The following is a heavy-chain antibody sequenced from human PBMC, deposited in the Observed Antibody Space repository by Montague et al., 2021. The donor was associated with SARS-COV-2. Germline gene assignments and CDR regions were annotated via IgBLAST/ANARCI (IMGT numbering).Heavy chain of an antibody. CDR1: GGSISSSNW. Sequence: SETLSLTCAVSGGSISSSNWWSWVRQPPGKGLEWIGEIYHSGSTNYNPSLKSRVTISVDKSKNQFSLKLSSVTAADTAVYYCARATLGITMIVVVMTAIDYYFDYWGQGNLVTVSS. D-gene: IGHD3-22*01. V-gene: IGHV4-4*02. CDR2: IYHSGST. J-gene: IGHJ4*02. CDR3: ARATLGITMIVVVMTAIDYYFDY.